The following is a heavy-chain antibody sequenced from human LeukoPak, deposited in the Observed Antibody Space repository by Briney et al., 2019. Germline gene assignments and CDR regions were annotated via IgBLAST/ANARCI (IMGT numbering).Heavy chain of an antibody. V-gene: IGHV4-4*07. Sequence: PSETLSLTCTVSSDSISTYYWSWIRQPAGKGLERIGRIYTSGSTNYNPSLKSRVTMSVDTSKNQFSLKLSSVTAADTAVYYCASTSDSGGYYYDYWGQGTLVTVSS. CDR3: ASTSDSGGYYYDY. CDR1: SDSISTYY. CDR2: IYTSGST. D-gene: IGHD3-22*01. J-gene: IGHJ4*02.